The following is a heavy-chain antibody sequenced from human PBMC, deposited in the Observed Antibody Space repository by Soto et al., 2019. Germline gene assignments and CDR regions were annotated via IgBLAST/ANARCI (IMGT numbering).Heavy chain of an antibody. CDR3: ARVPLTYSSSWYYCDY. V-gene: IGHV1-69*02. D-gene: IGHD6-13*01. CDR2: IIPILGIA. J-gene: IGHJ4*02. CDR1: GGTFSSYT. Sequence: QVQLVQSGAEVKKPGSSVKVSCKASGGTFSSYTISWVRQAPGQGLEWMGRIIPILGIANYAQKFQGRVTITADKSTSSGYMELSSLRSDDTAVYYCARVPLTYSSSWYYCDYWGRGTLVTVAS.